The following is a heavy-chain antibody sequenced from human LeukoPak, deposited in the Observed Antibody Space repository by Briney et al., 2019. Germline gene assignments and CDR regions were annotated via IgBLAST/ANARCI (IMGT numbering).Heavy chain of an antibody. CDR1: GYTFTGYY. V-gene: IGHV1-2*02. Sequence: ASVKVSCKASGYTFTGYYMHWVRQAPGQGLEWMGWINPNSGGTNYAQKFQGRVTMTRDTSISTAYMELSSLRSEDTAVYYCASEVAAPNSDYYYYGMDVWGQGTTVTVSS. D-gene: IGHD2-15*01. J-gene: IGHJ6*02. CDR2: INPNSGGT. CDR3: ASEVAAPNSDYYYYGMDV.